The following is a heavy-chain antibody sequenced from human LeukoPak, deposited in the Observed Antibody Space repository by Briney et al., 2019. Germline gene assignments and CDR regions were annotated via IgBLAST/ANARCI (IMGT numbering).Heavy chain of an antibody. V-gene: IGHV4-34*01. CDR2: INHSGST. D-gene: IGHD2-15*01. Sequence: SETLYLTCAVYGGSFSGYYWSWIRQPPGKGLEWIGEINHSGSTNYNPSLKSRVTISVDTSKNQFSLKLSSVTAADTAVYYCARKTRRSDRYCSGGSCYSPAGYFQHWGQGTLVTVSS. J-gene: IGHJ1*01. CDR3: ARKTRRSDRYCSGGSCYSPAGYFQH. CDR1: GGSFSGYY.